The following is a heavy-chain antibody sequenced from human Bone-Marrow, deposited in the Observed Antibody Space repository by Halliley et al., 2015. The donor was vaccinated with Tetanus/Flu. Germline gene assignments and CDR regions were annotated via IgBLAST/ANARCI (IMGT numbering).Heavy chain of an antibody. V-gene: IGHV5-51*03. J-gene: IGHJ4*02. CDR1: GYTFTNYW. CDR3: ARLMATGSYAYFDY. Sequence: QLVQPGAEVKKPGESLKISCKVSGYTFTNYWIGWVRQMPGKGLEWMGIIYPGDSDATYSPSFQGQVTISADKSISTAYLQWSSLRASDTAMYYCARLMATGSYAYFDYWGQGTLVTVSS. CDR2: IYPGDSDA. D-gene: IGHD1-26*01.